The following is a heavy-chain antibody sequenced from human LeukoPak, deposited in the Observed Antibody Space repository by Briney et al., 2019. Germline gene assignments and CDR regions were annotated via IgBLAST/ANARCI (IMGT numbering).Heavy chain of an antibody. CDR1: VGSINSGN. J-gene: IGHJ4*02. D-gene: IGHD6-19*01. CDR2: ISNSGGST. CDR3: AKSLTYNSGSRGYFDY. V-gene: IGHV3-23*01. Sequence: PSGTLSLTCGVSVGSINSGNWWTWVRQSPGKGLEWVSAISNSGGSTYYADSVKGRFAISRDNPKNTLYLQMNSLRAEDTAVYYCAKSLTYNSGSRGYFDYWGQGTLVTVSS.